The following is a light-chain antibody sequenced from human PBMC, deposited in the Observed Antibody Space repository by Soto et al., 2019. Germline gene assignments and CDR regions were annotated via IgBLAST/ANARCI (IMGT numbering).Light chain of an antibody. J-gene: IGKJ1*01. CDR3: QQYGTSLWT. Sequence: EIVLTQSPGTLSLSPGEIATLSCRASQSVSGSYLAWYQQKPGQPPRLLIYDASSRATGIPDRFSGSGSGTDFTLTISRLEPEDFAVYYCQQYGTSLWTFGQGTKVEIK. CDR2: DAS. CDR1: QSVSGSY. V-gene: IGKV3-20*01.